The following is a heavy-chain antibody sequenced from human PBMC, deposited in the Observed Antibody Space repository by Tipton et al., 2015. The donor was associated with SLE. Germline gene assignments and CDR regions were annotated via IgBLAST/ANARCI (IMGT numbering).Heavy chain of an antibody. J-gene: IGHJ4*01. V-gene: IGHV4-61*02. CDR3: ARGAKERIALVRVRPYYFDY. CDR2: IFTIGTT. D-gene: IGHD3-10*01. Sequence: TLSLTCTVSGGSIRSGSYYWTWIRQPAGTGLEWIGRIFTIGTTSYNPSLKSRVTISLDTSKNQFSRKLISVTAADTAVYYCARGAKERIALVRVRPYYFDYWGQGSLVTVSS. CDR1: GGSIRSGSYY.